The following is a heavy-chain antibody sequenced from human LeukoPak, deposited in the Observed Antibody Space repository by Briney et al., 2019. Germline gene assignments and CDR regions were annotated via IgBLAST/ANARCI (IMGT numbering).Heavy chain of an antibody. D-gene: IGHD6-13*01. V-gene: IGHV3-64*01. CDR2: ISSNGGST. Sequence: PGGSLRLSCAASGFTFSSYAMHWVRQAPGKGLEYVSAISSNGGSTYYANSVKGRFTISRDNSKNTLYLQMGSLRAEDMAVYYCARDRSRSWYPSLVDYWGQGTLVTVSS. J-gene: IGHJ4*02. CDR3: ARDRSRSWYPSLVDY. CDR1: GFTFSSYA.